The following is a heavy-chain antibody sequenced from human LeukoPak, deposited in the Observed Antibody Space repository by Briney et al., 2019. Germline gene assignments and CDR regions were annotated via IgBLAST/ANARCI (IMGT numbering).Heavy chain of an antibody. Sequence: SETLSLTCTVSGGSISGSNYDWAWIRQPPGKGLEWIGSIYYSGNTYCNPSLKSRLTISVDTSKNQYSLNLSSVTAADTAVYYCARHGWVSTSWFDPWGQGTLVTVFS. V-gene: IGHV4-39*01. CDR2: IYYSGNT. J-gene: IGHJ5*02. CDR1: GGSISGSNYD. CDR3: ARHGWVSTSWFDP. D-gene: IGHD5/OR15-5a*01.